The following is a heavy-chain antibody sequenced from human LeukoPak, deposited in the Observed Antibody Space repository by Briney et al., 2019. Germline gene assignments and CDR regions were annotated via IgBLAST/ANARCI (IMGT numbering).Heavy chain of an antibody. J-gene: IGHJ5*02. CDR1: GGSFSGYY. CDR2: IYHSGST. V-gene: IGHV4-34*01. CDR3: ARAPSWFDP. Sequence: PSETLSLTCAVYGGSFSGYYWSWIRQPPGKGLEWIGSIYHSGSTYYNPSLKSRVTISVDTSKNQFSLKLSSVTAADTAVYYCARAPSWFDPWGQGTLVTVSS.